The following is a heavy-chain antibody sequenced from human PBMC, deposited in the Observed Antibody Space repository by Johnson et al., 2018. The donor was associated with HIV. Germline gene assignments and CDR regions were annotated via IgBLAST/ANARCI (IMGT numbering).Heavy chain of an antibody. Sequence: VQLVESGGAVVQPGGTLRLSCASSGFTFDAYTMHWVRQVPGKGLEWVSLITWHGGSVYYAETVKGRFTISRDNSKKSLYLTMTRLRTEDTAFYFCAKETVPIGSTCYHEPGCFDMWCQGTMVTVSS. CDR1: GFTFDAYT. D-gene: IGHD2-8*01. J-gene: IGHJ3*02. CDR3: AKETVPIGSTCYHEPGCFDM. CDR2: ITWHGGSV. V-gene: IGHV3-43*01.